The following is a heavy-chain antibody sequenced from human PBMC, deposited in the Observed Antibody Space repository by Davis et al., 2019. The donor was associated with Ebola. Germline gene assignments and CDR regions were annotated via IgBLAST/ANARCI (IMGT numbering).Heavy chain of an antibody. D-gene: IGHD3-3*01. V-gene: IGHV4-59*12. CDR2: IHYSGST. CDR3: ARGAIFGVVRYYYYGMDV. CDR1: GGPFSGYY. J-gene: IGHJ6*02. Sequence: SETLSLTCAAHGGPFSGYYWSWIRQPPGKGLEWIGYIHYSGSTNYNPSLKSRLTISVDTSKNQFSLKLRPVTAADTAVYYCARGAIFGVVRYYYYGMDVWGQGTTVTVSS.